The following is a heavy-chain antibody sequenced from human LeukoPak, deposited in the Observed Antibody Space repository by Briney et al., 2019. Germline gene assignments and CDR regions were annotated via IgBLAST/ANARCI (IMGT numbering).Heavy chain of an antibody. Sequence: GGSLRLSCAASGFSFSSSWMSWVRQAPGKGLEWVANIKPDGSEKYYVDSVKGRFTISRDNAKRSLYLQMNSLRVEDTALYYCARDTVGATDYWGQGTLVTVSS. CDR2: IKPDGSEK. CDR3: ARDTVGATDY. V-gene: IGHV3-7*01. J-gene: IGHJ4*02. D-gene: IGHD1-26*01. CDR1: GFSFSSSW.